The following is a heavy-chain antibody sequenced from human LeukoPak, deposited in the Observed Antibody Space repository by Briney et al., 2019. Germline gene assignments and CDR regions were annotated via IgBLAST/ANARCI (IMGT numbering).Heavy chain of an antibody. V-gene: IGHV4-59*12. CDR1: GGSISSYY. CDR2: IYYSGST. CDR3: ASVWFGEKRGWFDP. D-gene: IGHD3-10*01. Sequence: SETLSLTCTVSGGSISSYYWNWIRQPPGKGLEWIGYIYYSGSTNYNPSLKSRVTISVDTSKNQFSLKLSSVTAADTAVYYCASVWFGEKRGWFDPWGQGTLVTVSS. J-gene: IGHJ5*02.